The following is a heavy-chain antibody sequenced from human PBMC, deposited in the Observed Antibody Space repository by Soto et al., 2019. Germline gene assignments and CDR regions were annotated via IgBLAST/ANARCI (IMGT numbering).Heavy chain of an antibody. V-gene: IGHV1-58*01. Sequence: SVKVSCKASGFTFTSSAVQWVRQARGQRLEWIGWIVVGSGNTNYAQKFQERVTITRDMSTSTAYMELSSLRSEDTAVYYCAAEGTRTEDRWNYYYGMDVWGQGTTVTVSS. J-gene: IGHJ6*02. CDR3: AAEGTRTEDRWNYYYGMDV. CDR2: IVVGSGNT. CDR1: GFTFTSSA. D-gene: IGHD3-16*02.